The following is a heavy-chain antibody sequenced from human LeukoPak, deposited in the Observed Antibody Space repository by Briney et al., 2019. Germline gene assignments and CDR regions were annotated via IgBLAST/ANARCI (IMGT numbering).Heavy chain of an antibody. CDR1: GGTFSSYA. CDR3: ARPGIVGATTDAFDI. CDR2: IIPIFGTA. J-gene: IGHJ3*02. Sequence: SVKVSCKASGGTFSSYAISWVRQAPGQGLEWMGGIIPIFGTANYAQKFQGRVMITTDESTSTAYMELSSLRSEDTAVYYCARPGIVGATTDAFDIWGQGTMVTVSS. V-gene: IGHV1-69*05. D-gene: IGHD1-26*01.